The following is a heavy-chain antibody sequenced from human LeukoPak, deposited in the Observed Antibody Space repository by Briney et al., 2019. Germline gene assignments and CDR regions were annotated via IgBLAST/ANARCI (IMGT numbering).Heavy chain of an antibody. CDR2: IIPILGIA. D-gene: IGHD5-18*01. CDR3: ARGRKGVTAMVAFYYYYYMDV. J-gene: IGHJ6*03. CDR1: GGTFSSYT. Sequence: SVKVSCKASGGTFSSYTISWVRQAPGQGLEWMGRIIPILGIANYAQKFQGRVTITADKSTSTAYMELSSLRSEDTAVYYCARGRKGVTAMVAFYYYYYMDVWSKGTTVTVSS. V-gene: IGHV1-69*02.